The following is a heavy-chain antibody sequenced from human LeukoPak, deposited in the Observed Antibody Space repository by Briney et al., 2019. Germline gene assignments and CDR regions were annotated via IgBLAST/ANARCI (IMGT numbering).Heavy chain of an antibody. CDR3: ARSSSGWSFDY. D-gene: IGHD6-19*01. CDR2: ISSSSSYI. J-gene: IGHJ4*02. CDR1: GFTFSSSS. V-gene: IGHV3-21*01. Sequence: GGSLRLSCAASGFTFSSSSMNWVRQAPGKGLEWVSSISSSSSYIYYADSVKGRFTISRDNAKNSLYLQMNSLRAEDTAVYYCARSSSGWSFDYWGQGTLVTVSS.